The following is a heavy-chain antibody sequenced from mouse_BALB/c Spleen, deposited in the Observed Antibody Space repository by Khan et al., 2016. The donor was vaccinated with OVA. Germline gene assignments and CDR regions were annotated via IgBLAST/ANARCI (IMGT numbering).Heavy chain of an antibody. Sequence: QIQLVQSGPELKKPGETVRISCKASGYTFPTAGIQWVQKMPGKGLKWIGWINTHSGVPKYAADLKGRFASSLAISVHPAYLQLTNLNKGQTSTYCCARGGAADDRYDGGAREYWGQGTSVTVSS. J-gene: IGHJ4*01. CDR2: INTHSGVP. D-gene: IGHD2-12*01. CDR3: ARGGAADDRYDGGAREY. V-gene: IGHV9-4*02. CDR1: GYTFPTAG.